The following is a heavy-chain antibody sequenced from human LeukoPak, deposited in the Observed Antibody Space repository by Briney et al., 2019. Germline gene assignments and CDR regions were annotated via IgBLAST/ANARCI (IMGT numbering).Heavy chain of an antibody. J-gene: IGHJ6*02. CDR2: ISAYNGNT. V-gene: IGHV1-18*01. CDR1: GYTFTSYG. CDR3: ARGPYYDFWSGYSPFYYYYYGMDV. D-gene: IGHD3-3*01. Sequence: SVKVSCKASGYTFTSYGISWVRQAPGQGLEWMGWISAYNGNTNYAQKLQGRVTMTTDTSTSTAYMELSSLRSEDTAVYYCARGPYYDFWSGYSPFYYYYYGMDVWGQGTTVTVSS.